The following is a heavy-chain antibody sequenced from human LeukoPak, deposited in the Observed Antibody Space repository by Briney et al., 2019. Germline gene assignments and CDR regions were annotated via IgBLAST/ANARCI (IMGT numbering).Heavy chain of an antibody. J-gene: IGHJ4*02. V-gene: IGHV3-7*01. CDR2: IKQDGSEK. CDR3: ARARIRCPFDY. D-gene: IGHD5-12*01. CDR1: GFTFSSYW. Sequence: GGSLRLSCAASGFTFSSYWMGWVRQAPGKGLGWVANIKQDGSEKNYVDSVKGRFTISRDNAKNSLYLQMNSLRAEDTAVYYCARARIRCPFDYWGQRTLVSASS.